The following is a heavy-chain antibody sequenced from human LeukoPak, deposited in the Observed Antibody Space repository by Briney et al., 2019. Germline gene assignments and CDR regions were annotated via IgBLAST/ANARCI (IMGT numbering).Heavy chain of an antibody. CDR1: GFTFGSYG. CDR3: ARDDYYGSGSYPDY. V-gene: IGHV3-30*03. J-gene: IGHJ4*02. D-gene: IGHD3-10*01. CDR2: ISYDGSNK. Sequence: PGRSLRLSCAASGFTFGSYGMHWVRQAPGKGLEWVAVISYDGSNKYYADSVKGRFTISRDNSKNTLYLQMNSLRAEDTAVYYCARDDYYGSGSYPDYWGQGTLVTVSS.